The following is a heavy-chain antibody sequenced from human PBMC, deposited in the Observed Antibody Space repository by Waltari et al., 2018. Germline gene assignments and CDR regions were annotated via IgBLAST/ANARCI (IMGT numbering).Heavy chain of an antibody. CDR2: INHSGST. Sequence: QVQIKQWGAGLLKPSETLSFSCSVHGESFSGYYWTWIRQSPGKGLEWIGEINHSGSTNYNPSLKSRVTISLDTSENQFSLKLRSVTAADTAVYYCARGNVVMIAIDVWGPGTLVTVSS. V-gene: IGHV4-34*01. D-gene: IGHD2-21*01. J-gene: IGHJ4*02. CDR1: GESFSGYY. CDR3: ARGNVVMIAIDV.